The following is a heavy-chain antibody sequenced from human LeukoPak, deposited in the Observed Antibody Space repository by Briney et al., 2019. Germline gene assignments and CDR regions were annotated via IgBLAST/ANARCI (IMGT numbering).Heavy chain of an antibody. CDR1: GYTFSSYG. J-gene: IGHJ4*02. CDR3: ARDQYDSVWGSHRPYFDY. Sequence: ASVKVSCKASGYTFSSYGISWVRQAPGQGLEWMGWISDHNGDTKYAQKSQDRVIMTTDTSTSTAYMELWGLRSDDTAVYYCARDQYDSVWGSHRPYFDYWGQGTLVTVSS. CDR2: ISDHNGDT. D-gene: IGHD3-16*01. V-gene: IGHV1-18*01.